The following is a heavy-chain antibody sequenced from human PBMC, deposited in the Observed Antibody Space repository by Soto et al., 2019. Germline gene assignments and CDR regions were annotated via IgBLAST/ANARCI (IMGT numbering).Heavy chain of an antibody. D-gene: IGHD2-15*01. Sequence: SETLSLTCTVSGGSISSYYWSWIRQPPGKGLEWIGYIYYSGSTNYNPSLKSRVTISVDTSKNQFSLKLSSVTAADTAVYYCARRVVVVAATYYYYYMDVWGKGTTVTVSS. J-gene: IGHJ6*03. CDR2: IYYSGST. V-gene: IGHV4-59*08. CDR1: GGSISSYY. CDR3: ARRVVVVAATYYYYYMDV.